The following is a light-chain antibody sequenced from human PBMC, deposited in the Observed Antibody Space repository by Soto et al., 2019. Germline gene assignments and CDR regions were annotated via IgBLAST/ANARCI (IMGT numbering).Light chain of an antibody. CDR1: QSVSSY. CDR2: DAS. V-gene: IGKV3-11*01. Sequence: EIVLTQSPATLSLSPGERGTISCRASQSVSSYLVWYQQKPGQAPRLLIYDASKRATGIPDRFSGSGFGTDFTLTISSLEPDDFAVYFCQQRIRWPRVFGGGTKVDIK. CDR3: QQRIRWPRV. J-gene: IGKJ4*01.